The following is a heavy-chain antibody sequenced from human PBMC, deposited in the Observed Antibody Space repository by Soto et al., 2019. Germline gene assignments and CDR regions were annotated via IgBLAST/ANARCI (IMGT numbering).Heavy chain of an antibody. D-gene: IGHD2-15*01. CDR1: GFTFSSYA. CDR2: ISGSGGST. CDR3: AKDRVGRYCSGGSCYRSFDY. J-gene: IGHJ4*02. Sequence: GGSLRLSYAASGFTFSSYAMSWVRQAPGKGLEWVSAISGSGGSTYYADSVKGRFTISRDNSKNTLYLQMNSLRAEDTAVYYCAKDRVGRYCSGGSCYRSFDYWGQGTLVTVSS. V-gene: IGHV3-23*01.